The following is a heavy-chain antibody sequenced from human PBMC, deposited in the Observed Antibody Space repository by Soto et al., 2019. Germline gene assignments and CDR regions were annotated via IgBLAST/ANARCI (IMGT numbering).Heavy chain of an antibody. Sequence: QVQLQESGPGLVKPSGTLSLTCAVSGGSITTSNWWTWVRQAPGKGLEWIGEMYHSGSTNYNPSLESRVTISVDKSKNQFSLRLSSVTAADTAVYYCARAATTDASGSYDYYGMDVW. CDR1: GGSITTSNW. CDR2: MYHSGST. J-gene: IGHJ6*01. CDR3: ARAATTDASGSYDYYGMDV. V-gene: IGHV4-4*02. D-gene: IGHD3-10*01.